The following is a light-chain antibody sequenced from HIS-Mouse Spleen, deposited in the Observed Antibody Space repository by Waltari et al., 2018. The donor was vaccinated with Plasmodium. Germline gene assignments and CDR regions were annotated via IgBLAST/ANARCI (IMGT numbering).Light chain of an antibody. CDR2: QDS. Sequence: SYELTQPPSVSVSPGQTASITCSGDKLGDKYACWYQQKPGQSPVLVIYQDSKRPYGIRERFSGSNSGNTATLPISGTQAMDDADYYCQAWDSSTVVFGGGTKLTVL. CDR1: KLGDKY. CDR3: QAWDSSTVV. J-gene: IGLJ2*01. V-gene: IGLV3-1*01.